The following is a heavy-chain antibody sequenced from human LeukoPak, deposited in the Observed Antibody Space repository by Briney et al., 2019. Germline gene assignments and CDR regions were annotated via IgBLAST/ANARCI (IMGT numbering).Heavy chain of an antibody. D-gene: IGHD2-15*01. J-gene: IGHJ5*02. Sequence: PSETLSLTRTVSGGSISSYYWSWLRQPAGKGLEWIERIYTSGSTNYNPSLKSRVTISVDKSKNQFSLKLSSVTAADTAVYYCARDLVYCSGGSCYSNNWFDPWGQGTLVTVSS. CDR3: ARDLVYCSGGSCYSNNWFDP. CDR2: IYTSGST. CDR1: GGSISSYY. V-gene: IGHV4-4*07.